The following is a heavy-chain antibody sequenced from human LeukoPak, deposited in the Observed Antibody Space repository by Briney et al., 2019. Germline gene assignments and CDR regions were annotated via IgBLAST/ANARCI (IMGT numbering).Heavy chain of an antibody. V-gene: IGHV3-23*01. Sequence: PGGSLRLSCAASGFTFSSYAMSWVRQAPGKGLEWVSAISGSGGSTYYADSVKGRFTISRDNAKNSLYLQMNSLRAEDTAVYYCARDSSSTNQDFDYWDQGTLVTVSS. D-gene: IGHD6-6*01. CDR2: ISGSGGST. CDR1: GFTFSSYA. J-gene: IGHJ4*02. CDR3: ARDSSSTNQDFDY.